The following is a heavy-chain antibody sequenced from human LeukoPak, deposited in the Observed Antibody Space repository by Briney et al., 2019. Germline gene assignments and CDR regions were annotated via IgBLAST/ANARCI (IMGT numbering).Heavy chain of an antibody. CDR3: ARVHTMVRGVRPFVH. D-gene: IGHD3-10*01. CDR2: INPNSGGT. Sequence: GASVKVSCKASGYTFTGYYMHWVRQAPGQGLEWMGWINPNSGGTNYAQKFQGRVTMTRDTSISTAYMELSRLRSDDTAVYYCARVHTMVRGVRPFVHWGQGTLVTVSS. J-gene: IGHJ4*02. V-gene: IGHV1-2*02. CDR1: GYTFTGYY.